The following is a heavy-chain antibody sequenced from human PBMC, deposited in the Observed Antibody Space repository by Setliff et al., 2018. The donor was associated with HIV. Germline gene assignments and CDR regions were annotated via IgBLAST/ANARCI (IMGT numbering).Heavy chain of an antibody. CDR2: IKSKTDGGTT. CDR3: TTIVGFCSSTRCYSDY. V-gene: IGHV3-15*01. D-gene: IGHD2-2*01. Sequence: GGSLRLSCAASGFTFSNAWMSWVRQAPGKGLEWVGRIKSKTDGGTTDYVTPVKGRFTISRDDSKNTLYLQMNSLKTEDTAVYYYTTIVGFCSSTRCYSDYWGQGTLVTVSS. J-gene: IGHJ4*02. CDR1: GFTFSNAW.